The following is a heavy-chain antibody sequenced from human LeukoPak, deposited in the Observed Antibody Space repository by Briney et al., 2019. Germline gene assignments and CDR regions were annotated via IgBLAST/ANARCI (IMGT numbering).Heavy chain of an antibody. Sequence: GGSLRLSCAASGFTFSSYGMHWVRQAPGKGLEWVAFIRYDGSNKYYADSVKGRFTISRDNSKNTLYLQMNSLRAEDTAVYYCAKDRTPFRQWLADAFDIWGQGTMVTVSS. D-gene: IGHD6-19*01. CDR3: AKDRTPFRQWLADAFDI. CDR2: IRYDGSNK. J-gene: IGHJ3*02. CDR1: GFTFSSYG. V-gene: IGHV3-30*02.